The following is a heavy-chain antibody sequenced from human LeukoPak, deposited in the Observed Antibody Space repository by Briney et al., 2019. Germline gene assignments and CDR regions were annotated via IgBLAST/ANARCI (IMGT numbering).Heavy chain of an antibody. CDR2: IRYDGSNK. J-gene: IGHJ4*02. V-gene: IGHV3-30*02. D-gene: IGHD6-13*01. Sequence: GGSLRLSCAASGFTFSSYGMHWVRQAPGKGLEWVAFIRYDGSNKYYADSVKGRFTISRDNSKNTLYLQMNSLRAEDTAVYYCAKDPDSSSWFYYFDYWGQGTLVTVSS. CDR1: GFTFSSYG. CDR3: AKDPDSSSWFYYFDY.